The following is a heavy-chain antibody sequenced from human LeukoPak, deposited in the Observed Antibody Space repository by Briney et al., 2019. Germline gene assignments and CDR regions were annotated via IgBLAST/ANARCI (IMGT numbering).Heavy chain of an antibody. D-gene: IGHD4-11*01. CDR3: AKDSGPYSNTITGYGY. Sequence: SETLSLTCTVSGVSISSNGYYWGWIRQTPGKGLEWIGSIYYSGTTYNNPSLNSRVAISVDTSKNQFSLKVNSVTAADTAVYYCAKDSGPYSNTITGYGYWGQGTLVAVSS. CDR1: GVSISSNGYY. V-gene: IGHV4-39*02. J-gene: IGHJ4*02. CDR2: IYYSGTT.